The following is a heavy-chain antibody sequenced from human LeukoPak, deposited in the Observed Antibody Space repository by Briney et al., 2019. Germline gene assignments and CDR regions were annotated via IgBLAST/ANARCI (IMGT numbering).Heavy chain of an antibody. J-gene: IGHJ5*02. Sequence: SETLSLTCAVYGGSFSSYYWSWIRQPPGKGLEWIGEVTHSGSTNYNPSLKSRVTISVDTSKNQFSLKLSSVTAADTAVYYCARGPFIQLWPRRGYNWFDPWGQGTLVTVSS. CDR1: GGSFSSYY. CDR3: ARGPFIQLWPRRGYNWFDP. CDR2: VTHSGST. D-gene: IGHD5-18*01. V-gene: IGHV4-34*01.